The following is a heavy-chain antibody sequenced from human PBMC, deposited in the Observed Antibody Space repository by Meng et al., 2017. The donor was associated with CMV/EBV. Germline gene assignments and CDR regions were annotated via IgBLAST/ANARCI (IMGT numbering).Heavy chain of an antibody. V-gene: IGHV3-30*03. CDR1: GFTLSSYW. D-gene: IGHD3-3*01. CDR3: ARDDYDFWSGYSAYYYYGMDV. J-gene: IGHJ6*02. Sequence: GESLKISCAASGFTLSSYWVHWVRQAPGKGLEWVAVISYDGSNKYYADSVKGRFTISRDNSKNTLYLQMNSLRAEDTAVYYCARDDYDFWSGYSAYYYYGMDVWGQGTTVTVSS. CDR2: ISYDGSNK.